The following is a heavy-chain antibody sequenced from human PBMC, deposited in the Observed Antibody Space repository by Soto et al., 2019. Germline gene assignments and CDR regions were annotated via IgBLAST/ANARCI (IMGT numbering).Heavy chain of an antibody. CDR1: GGSISSSNW. Sequence: QVQLQESGPGLVKPSGTLSLTCAVSGGSISSSNWWSWVRQPPGKGLEWIGEIYHSGSTNYNPSLKSRVTISVNXXKXQXXLKLSSVTAADTAVYYCARAGRVDYGDYVGDGMDVWGQGTTVTVSS. J-gene: IGHJ6*02. V-gene: IGHV4-4*02. CDR2: IYHSGST. CDR3: ARAGRVDYGDYVGDGMDV. D-gene: IGHD4-17*01.